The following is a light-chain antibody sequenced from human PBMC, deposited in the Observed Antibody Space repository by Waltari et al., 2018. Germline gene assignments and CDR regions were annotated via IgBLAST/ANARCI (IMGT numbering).Light chain of an antibody. V-gene: IGLV3-21*02. Sequence: SYVVTQPPSVSVAPGQTARITCAGDNIGTQSVHWYQQKPGQAPVLVMYDDTDRPSGITERFSGSSAGNAATRTIRRVEAGDEADDYSQVWDSTSDPLFGVGTKLTVL. CDR3: QVWDSTSDPL. CDR2: DDT. CDR1: NIGTQS. J-gene: IGLJ2*01.